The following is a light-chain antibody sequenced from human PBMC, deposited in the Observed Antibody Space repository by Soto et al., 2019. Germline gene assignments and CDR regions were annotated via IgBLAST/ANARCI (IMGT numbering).Light chain of an antibody. V-gene: IGKV3-20*01. CDR1: QSVSSNY. J-gene: IGKJ2*01. Sequence: EIVWTQSPGTLSLSPGERTTLSCRASQSVSSNYLAWYQQKPGQAPRLLIYAASSRATGIPDRFSGSGSGTDFTLTISRLEPEDFAVYYCQQYGSSLYTVGQGTKLEIK. CDR3: QQYGSSLYT. CDR2: AAS.